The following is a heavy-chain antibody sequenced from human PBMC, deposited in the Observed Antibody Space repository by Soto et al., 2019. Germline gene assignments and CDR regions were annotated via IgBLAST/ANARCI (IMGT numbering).Heavy chain of an antibody. V-gene: IGHV1-69*13. CDR2: IIPIFGTA. J-gene: IGHJ6*02. D-gene: IGHD4-17*01. Sequence: ASVKVSCKASGGTFSSYAISWVRQAPGQGLEWMGGIIPIFGTANYAQKFQGRVTITGEESTGTAYMELSLLRSGDTAGYYCAKGHDYGDYGQDRKYYYYGMDVWGQGTTVTVSS. CDR1: GGTFSSYA. CDR3: AKGHDYGDYGQDRKYYYYGMDV.